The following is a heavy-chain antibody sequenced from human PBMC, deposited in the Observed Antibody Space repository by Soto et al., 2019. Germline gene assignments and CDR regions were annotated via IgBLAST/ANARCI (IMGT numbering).Heavy chain of an antibody. CDR3: AKTGSHYYWGIDV. Sequence: QEQLVASGGGVVQPGRSRRLSCAASGFTFSGNVMPWVRQAPGKGLEWVAVVTHDGDKKYYGDSVKGRFTFSRDNPRNTLYLHMDSPRPDDTAIYYGAKTGSHYYWGIDVWGQGTTVVVSS. CDR2: VTHDGDKK. CDR1: GFTFSGNV. J-gene: IGHJ6*02. V-gene: IGHV3-30*18.